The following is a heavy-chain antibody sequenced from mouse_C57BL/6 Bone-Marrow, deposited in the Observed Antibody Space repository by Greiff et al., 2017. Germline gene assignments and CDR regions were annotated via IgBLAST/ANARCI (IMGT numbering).Heavy chain of an antibody. D-gene: IGHD1-1*01. V-gene: IGHV1-55*01. J-gene: IGHJ4*01. CDR2: IYPGSGST. Sequence: QVQLQQPGAELVKPGASVKLSCKASGYTFTSYWLTWVKQRPGQGLEWFGDIYPGSGSTNSNAKFKSKVTMTVDTSSSPAYMQFISLTSEDSAVYYCASSSLYCYGSKGAYWGQGTSVTVSS. CDR3: ASSSLYCYGSKGAY. CDR1: GYTFTSYW.